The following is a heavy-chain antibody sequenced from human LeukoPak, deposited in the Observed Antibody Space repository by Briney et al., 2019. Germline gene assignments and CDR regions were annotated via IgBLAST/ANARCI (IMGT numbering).Heavy chain of an antibody. D-gene: IGHD3-3*01. Sequence: SETLSLTCAVYVGSFSGYYCSWVRQPLGKGLEWIGEINHSASTNYNPSLKGRVTISVDTSKNQFSLKLSSVTSADTAVYYCARSPRFLEWLSSVQGHDYWGQGTLVTVSS. V-gene: IGHV4-34*01. CDR1: VGSFSGYY. J-gene: IGHJ4*02. CDR3: ARSPRFLEWLSSVQGHDY. CDR2: INHSAST.